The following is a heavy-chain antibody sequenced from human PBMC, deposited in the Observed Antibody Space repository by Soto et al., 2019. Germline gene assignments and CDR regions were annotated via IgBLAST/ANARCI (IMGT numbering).Heavy chain of an antibody. CDR3: ARQIYDSDTGPNFQYYFDS. Sequence: GEALEISCNGSGYSFAGYWIPWVRPKPGKGHEWMGRIDPSDSQTYYSPSFRGHVTISVTKSITSVFLQCSSLRASDTSMYYCARQIYDSDTGPNFQYYFDSWGQGTPVTVSS. D-gene: IGHD3-22*01. CDR2: IDPSDSQT. CDR1: GYSFAGYW. V-gene: IGHV5-10-1*01. J-gene: IGHJ4*02.